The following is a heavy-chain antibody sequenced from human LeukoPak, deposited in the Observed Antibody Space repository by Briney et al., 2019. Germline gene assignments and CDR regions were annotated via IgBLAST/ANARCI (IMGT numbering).Heavy chain of an antibody. Sequence: GGSLRLSCAASGFTFSSYGMHWVRQAPGKGLEWVAFIRYDGSKRYYVDSVKGRFTISRDNSKNTLYLQMTSLRAEDTAVYYCAKDYFSSSWGYYYYMDVWGKGTTVTISS. CDR2: IRYDGSKR. D-gene: IGHD6-13*01. J-gene: IGHJ6*03. CDR3: AKDYFSSSWGYYYYMDV. CDR1: GFTFSSYG. V-gene: IGHV3-30*02.